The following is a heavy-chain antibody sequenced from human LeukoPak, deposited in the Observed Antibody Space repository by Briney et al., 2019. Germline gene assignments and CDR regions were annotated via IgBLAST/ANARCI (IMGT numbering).Heavy chain of an antibody. CDR1: GFTFSSYS. CDR3: ARALAALGDY. D-gene: IGHD6-13*01. V-gene: IGHV3-21*01. Sequence: PGGSLRLSCAASGFTFSSYSMNWVRQARGKGLEWVSSISSSSSYIYYADSVKGRFTISRDNAKNSLYLQMNSLRAEDTAVYYCARALAALGDYWGQGTLVTVSS. J-gene: IGHJ4*02. CDR2: ISSSSSYI.